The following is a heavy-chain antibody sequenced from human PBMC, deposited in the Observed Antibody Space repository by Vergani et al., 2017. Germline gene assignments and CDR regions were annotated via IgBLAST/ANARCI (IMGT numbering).Heavy chain of an antibody. CDR2: IYWNDDK. CDR3: AHASIVVVVAATLFDY. J-gene: IGHJ4*02. V-gene: IGHV2-5*01. CDR1: GFSLSTSGVG. Sequence: QITLKESGPTLVKPTQTLTLTCTFSGFSLSTSGVGVGWIRQPPGKALEWLALIYWNDDKHYSPSLKSRRTITKDTSKNQVVLTMTNMDPVDTATYYCAHASIVVVVAATLFDYWGQGTLVTVSS. D-gene: IGHD2-15*01.